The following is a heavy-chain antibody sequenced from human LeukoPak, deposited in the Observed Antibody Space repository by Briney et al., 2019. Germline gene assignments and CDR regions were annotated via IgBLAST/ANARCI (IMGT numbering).Heavy chain of an antibody. Sequence: ASVKVSCKASGYTFTSYGISWVRQAPGQGLEWMGWISGYNGNTNYAQKVQGKVTMTTDTSTSTAYMELRSLRSDDTAVYYCARDRISYDILTGYYENWGQGTLVTVSS. V-gene: IGHV1-18*01. CDR2: ISGYNGNT. CDR3: ARDRISYDILTGYYEN. J-gene: IGHJ4*02. D-gene: IGHD3-9*01. CDR1: GYTFTSYG.